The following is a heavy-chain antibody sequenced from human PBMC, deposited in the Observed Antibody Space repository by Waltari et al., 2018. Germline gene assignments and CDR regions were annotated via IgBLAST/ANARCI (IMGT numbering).Heavy chain of an antibody. D-gene: IGHD3-22*01. V-gene: IGHV4-34*01. CDR2: INDSGST. Sequence: QVQLQQWGAGLLKPSETLSLSCGVSVGSFSGYDWHWIRPATGKGLEWIGEINDSGSTNYNPSLKNRVTISVASKNQFSLKLNSVTAADTAVYYCARGKGQAGGYTYYYYGMDVWGPGTTVTVSS. CDR3: ARGKGQAGGYTYYYYGMDV. J-gene: IGHJ6*02. CDR1: VGSFSGYD.